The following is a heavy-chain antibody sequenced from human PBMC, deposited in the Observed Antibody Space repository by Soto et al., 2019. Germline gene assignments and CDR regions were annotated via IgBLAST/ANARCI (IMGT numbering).Heavy chain of an antibody. D-gene: IGHD1-7*01. Sequence: QVQLQESGPGLVKPSETLSLTCTVSGGSISSYYWSWIRQAPGKGLEWIGYIYDSGSTYYNPSLKSRVTISEDTFKNQYSLKVNSVTAADTAVYYCARLRQITGTMDYFDYWGQGTLVTVSS. J-gene: IGHJ4*02. CDR2: IYDSGST. CDR1: GGSISSYY. V-gene: IGHV4-59*01. CDR3: ARLRQITGTMDYFDY.